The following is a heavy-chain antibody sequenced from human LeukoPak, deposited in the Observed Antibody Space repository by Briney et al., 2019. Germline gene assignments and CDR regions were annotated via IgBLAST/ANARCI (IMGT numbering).Heavy chain of an antibody. J-gene: IGHJ4*02. CDR2: ISSSSSYI. V-gene: IGHV3-21*01. CDR1: GFTFSSYS. CDR3: AKDWGYKGGNYYTIDY. D-gene: IGHD1-26*01. Sequence: KSGGSLRLSCAASGFTFSSYSMNWVRQAPGKGLEWVSSISSSSSYIYYADSVKGRFTISRDNAKNSLYLQMNSLRAEDTAVYYCAKDWGYKGGNYYTIDYWGQGTLVTVSS.